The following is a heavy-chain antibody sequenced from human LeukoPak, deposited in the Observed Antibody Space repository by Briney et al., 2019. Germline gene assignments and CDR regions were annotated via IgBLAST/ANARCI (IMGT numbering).Heavy chain of an antibody. CDR2: ISTSVNTI. J-gene: IGHJ4*02. CDR3: ARGLGHDY. D-gene: IGHD3-9*01. CDR1: GFTFSGYE. V-gene: IGHV3-48*03. Sequence: GGSLRLSCAASGFTFSGYEMYWVRQAPGKGLEWVSYISTSVNTIYYADSVKGRFTISRDNAKNSLYLQMNSLRAEDTAVYYCARGLGHDYWGQGTLVTVSS.